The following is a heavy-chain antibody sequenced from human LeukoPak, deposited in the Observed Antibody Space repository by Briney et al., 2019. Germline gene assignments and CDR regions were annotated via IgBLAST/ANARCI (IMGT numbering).Heavy chain of an antibody. CDR2: ISSSSSYI. D-gene: IGHD3-9*01. CDR1: GFTFSSYG. CDR3: ARDSVTVLTPDNWYFDL. V-gene: IGHV3-21*01. Sequence: TGGSLRLSCAASGFTFSSYGMNWVRQAPGKGLEWVSSISSSSSYIYYGDSVKGRFTISRDNAKKSLYLQMNSLRAEDTAVYYCARDSVTVLTPDNWYFDLWGRGTLVTVSS. J-gene: IGHJ2*01.